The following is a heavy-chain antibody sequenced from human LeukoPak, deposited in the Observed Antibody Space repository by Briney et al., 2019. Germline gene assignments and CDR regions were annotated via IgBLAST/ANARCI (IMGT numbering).Heavy chain of an antibody. CDR3: ARVAPQTYYYFWSGYPYLNWFDP. D-gene: IGHD3-3*01. V-gene: IGHV4-38-2*02. J-gene: IGHJ5*02. Sequence: SETLSLTCIVSGYSISSGYYWGWIRPPPGKGLEWIGSIYHSGSTYYNPSLKSRVTISVDTSKNQFSLKLSSVTAADTAVYYCARVAPQTYYYFWSGYPYLNWFDPWGQGTLVTVSS. CDR2: IYHSGST. CDR1: GYSISSGYY.